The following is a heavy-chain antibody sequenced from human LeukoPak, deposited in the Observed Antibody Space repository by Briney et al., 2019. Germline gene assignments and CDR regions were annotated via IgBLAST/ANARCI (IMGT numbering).Heavy chain of an antibody. D-gene: IGHD5-18*01. CDR3: ARADGRGYIYGVPMYFDS. CDR2: ISYSGST. J-gene: IGHJ4*02. Sequence: SETLSLTCSVSGXSISFYYGSWIRQSPGKGLECIGYISYSGSTNYNPSLKSRVTISVDTSTNQFSLKLNSVTAADTAVYYCARADGRGYIYGVPMYFDSWGQGTLVTVSS. V-gene: IGHV4-59*01. CDR1: GXSISFYY.